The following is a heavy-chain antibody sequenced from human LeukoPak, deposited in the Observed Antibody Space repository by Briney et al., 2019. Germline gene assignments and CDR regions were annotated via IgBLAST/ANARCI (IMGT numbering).Heavy chain of an antibody. Sequence: GGSLRLSCSASGFTFGAYFMHWVRQAPGKGLQYVSSISSNEYDTYYADSVKGRFAISRDNSKNTLFLQMNNLRPEDTAVYYCVKDLNGTWSFDYWGQGTLVTVSS. CDR1: GFTFGAYF. D-gene: IGHD2-8*01. V-gene: IGHV3-64D*06. CDR3: VKDLNGTWSFDY. J-gene: IGHJ4*02. CDR2: ISSNEYDT.